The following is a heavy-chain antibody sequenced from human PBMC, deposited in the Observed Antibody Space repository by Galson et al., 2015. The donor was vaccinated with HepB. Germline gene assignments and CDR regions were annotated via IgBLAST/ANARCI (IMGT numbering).Heavy chain of an antibody. Sequence: SLRLSCAASGFTFSSYTMNWVRQAPGKGLESVSYISSTGSTMYYADSAQGRFTISRDNATNSLYLQMNSLRDEDTSVYYCGRVYFGSGSSSAYWYFDVWGRGALVPVST. V-gene: IGHV3-48*02. D-gene: IGHD3-10*01. CDR3: GRVYFGSGSSSAYWYFDV. J-gene: IGHJ2*01. CDR1: GFTFSSYT. CDR2: ISSTGSTM.